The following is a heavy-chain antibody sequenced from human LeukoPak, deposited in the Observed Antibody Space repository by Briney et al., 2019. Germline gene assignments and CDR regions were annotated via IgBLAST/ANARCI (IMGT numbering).Heavy chain of an antibody. J-gene: IGHJ5*02. D-gene: IGHD3-10*01. V-gene: IGHV1-2*02. CDR1: GYTFTSYG. Sequence: GASVKVSCKASGYTFTSYGISWVRQAPGQGLEWMGWINPNSGGTNYAQKFQGRVTMTRDTSISTAYMELSRLRSDDTAVYYCARGSWYYGSGKNWFDPWGQGTLVTVSS. CDR3: ARGSWYYGSGKNWFDP. CDR2: INPNSGGT.